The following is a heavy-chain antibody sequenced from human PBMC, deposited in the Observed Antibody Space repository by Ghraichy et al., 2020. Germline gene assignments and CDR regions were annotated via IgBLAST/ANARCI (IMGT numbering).Heavy chain of an antibody. J-gene: IGHJ4*02. Sequence: GGSLRLSCAASGFTFSTAWMSWIRQAPGKGLEWAAHIKPDGREKFYVDSVKGRFTISRDNARNSLYLQMNSLMAEDTAVYYCVGWSESGNSWGQGTLVTVSS. CDR2: IKPDGREK. D-gene: IGHD3-3*01. V-gene: IGHV3-7*03. CDR3: VGWSESGNS. CDR1: GFTFSTAW.